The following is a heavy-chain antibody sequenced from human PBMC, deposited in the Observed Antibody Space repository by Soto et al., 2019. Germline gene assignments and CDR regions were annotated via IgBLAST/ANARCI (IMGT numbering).Heavy chain of an antibody. D-gene: IGHD3-16*02. CDR2: IIPIFGTA. CDR1: GGTFSSYA. Sequence: QVQLVQSGAEVKKPGSSVKVSCKASGGTFSSYAISWVRQAPGQGLEWMGGIIPIFGTANYAQKFQGRVTMTADESTSTAYMELSSLRSEDTAVYYGARDRVTFGGVIVGGWFDPWGQGTLVTVSS. J-gene: IGHJ5*02. V-gene: IGHV1-69*01. CDR3: ARDRVTFGGVIVGGWFDP.